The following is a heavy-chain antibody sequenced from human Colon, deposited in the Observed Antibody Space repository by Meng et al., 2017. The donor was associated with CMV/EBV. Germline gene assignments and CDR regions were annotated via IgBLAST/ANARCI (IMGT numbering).Heavy chain of an antibody. D-gene: IGHD2-2*01. J-gene: IGHJ4*02. Sequence: GGSLRLSCVASGFTFSNYEMNWVRQAPGKGLEWVAYINTLENSIFYADSVKGRFTISRDNAKNSLHLQMNSLRAEDTAVYYCARAPRIFEDSTSSPSYYFDYWGQGTLVTVSS. CDR1: GFTFSNYE. CDR3: ARAPRIFEDSTSSPSYYFDY. V-gene: IGHV3-48*03. CDR2: INTLENSI.